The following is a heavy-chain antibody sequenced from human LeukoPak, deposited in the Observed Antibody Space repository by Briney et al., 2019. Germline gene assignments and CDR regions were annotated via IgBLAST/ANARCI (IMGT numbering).Heavy chain of an antibody. J-gene: IGHJ4*02. D-gene: IGHD4-17*01. CDR2: ISGSGVST. CDR3: AKAKVYGDYDY. CDR1: GFTFSSYA. Sequence: GGSLRLSCAASGFTFSSYAMSWVRQAPGKGLEWVSAISGSGVSTYYADSVKGRFTISRDNSKNTLYLQMNSLRGEDTAVYYCAKAKVYGDYDYWGQGTLVTVSS. V-gene: IGHV3-23*01.